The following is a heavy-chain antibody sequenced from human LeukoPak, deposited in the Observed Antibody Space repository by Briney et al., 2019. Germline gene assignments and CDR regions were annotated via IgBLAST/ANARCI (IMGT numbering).Heavy chain of an antibody. V-gene: IGHV4-39*01. CDR1: GFTFGSYA. Sequence: GSLRLSCAASGFTFGSYAMSWIRQPPGKGLEWIGSIYYSGSTYYNPSLKSRVTISVDTSKNQFSLKLSSVTAADTAVYYCARHKIRYFDWLLESGAAFDIWGQGTMVTVSS. J-gene: IGHJ3*02. CDR2: IYYSGST. CDR3: ARHKIRYFDWLLESGAAFDI. D-gene: IGHD3-9*01.